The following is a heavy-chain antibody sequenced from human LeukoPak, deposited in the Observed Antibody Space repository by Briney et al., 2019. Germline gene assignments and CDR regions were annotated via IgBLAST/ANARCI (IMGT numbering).Heavy chain of an antibody. D-gene: IGHD3-22*01. CDR1: GGSISSYY. CDR3: ASGYYYDSSGYSGFDY. Sequence: LSLTCTVSGGSISSYYWSWIRQPPGKGLEWVSYISSSGSTIYYADSVEGRFTISRDNAKNSLYLQMNSLRAEDTAVYYCASGYYYDSSGYSGFDYWGQGTLVTVSS. V-gene: IGHV3-11*01. CDR2: ISSSGSTI. J-gene: IGHJ4*02.